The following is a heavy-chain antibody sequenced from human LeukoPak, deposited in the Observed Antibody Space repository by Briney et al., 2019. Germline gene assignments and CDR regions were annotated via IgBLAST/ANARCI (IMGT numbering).Heavy chain of an antibody. CDR1: GYIFISYY. J-gene: IGHJ4*02. CDR2: INPSGVST. Sequence: ASVKVSCKASGYIFISYYMHWVRQAPGQGREWMGIINPSGVSTTYAQKFQGRVTMTRDTSTSTVYMELSSLRSEDTAVYYCARIEAGSSDYWGQGTLVTVSS. CDR3: ARIEAGSSDY. V-gene: IGHV1-46*01. D-gene: IGHD6-25*01.